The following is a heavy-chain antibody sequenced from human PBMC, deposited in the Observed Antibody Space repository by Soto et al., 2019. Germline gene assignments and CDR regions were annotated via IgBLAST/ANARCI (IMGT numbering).Heavy chain of an antibody. V-gene: IGHV1-69*13. CDR1: GGTFSSYA. J-gene: IGHJ6*02. Sequence: ASVKVSFKASGGTFSSYAISWVRQAPGQGLEWMGGIIPIFGTANYAQKFQGRVTITADESTSTAYMELSSLRSEDTAVYYCARPTYDFWSGYPPPYYGMDVWGQGTTVTVSS. D-gene: IGHD3-3*01. CDR3: ARPTYDFWSGYPPPYYGMDV. CDR2: IIPIFGTA.